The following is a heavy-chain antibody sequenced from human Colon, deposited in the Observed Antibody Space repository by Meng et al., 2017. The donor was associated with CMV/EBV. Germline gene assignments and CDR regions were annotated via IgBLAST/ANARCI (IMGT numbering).Heavy chain of an antibody. D-gene: IGHD6-13*01. CDR2: IRYDGSKT. Sequence: GESLKISCAASGFTFRTYGMHWVRQAPGQGLEWVACIRYDGSKTYSADSVKGRFTISRDNSQNTLYLQMNSLRAEDTAVYYCAAAAGTSSDDYYGMDVWGQGTTVTVSS. J-gene: IGHJ6*02. V-gene: IGHV3-30*02. CDR1: GFTFRTYG. CDR3: AAAAGTSSDDYYGMDV.